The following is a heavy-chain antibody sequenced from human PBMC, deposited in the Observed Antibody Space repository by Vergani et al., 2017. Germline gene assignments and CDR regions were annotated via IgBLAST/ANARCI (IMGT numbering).Heavy chain of an antibody. CDR2: IYYSGST. D-gene: IGHD2-21*01. J-gene: IGHJ4*02. CDR3: ASLAYCGGDCYAKFDY. CDR1: GGSISSSSYY. V-gene: IGHV4-39*01. Sequence: QLQLQESGPGLVKPSETLSLTCTVSGGSISSSSYYWGWIRQPPGKGLEWIGSIYYSGSTYYNPSLKSRVTISVDTSKNQFSLKPSSVTAADTAVYYCASLAYCGGDCYAKFDYWGQGTLVTVSS.